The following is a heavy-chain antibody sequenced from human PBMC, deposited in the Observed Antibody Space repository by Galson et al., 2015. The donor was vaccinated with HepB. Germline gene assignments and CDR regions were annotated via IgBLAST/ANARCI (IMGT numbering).Heavy chain of an antibody. J-gene: IGHJ4*02. CDR3: AKDLGALWVGNPRYYFDY. CDR2: ITGSGDNT. V-gene: IGHV3-23*01. CDR1: GFTFSSYA. D-gene: IGHD3-10*01. Sequence: ALRLSCAASGFTFSSYAMSWVRQAPGTGLEWVATITGSGDNTYYADSVKGRLTISRDDSRNTLYLEMNSVRAEDTAVYYCAKDLGALWVGNPRYYFDYWGQGTLVTVSS.